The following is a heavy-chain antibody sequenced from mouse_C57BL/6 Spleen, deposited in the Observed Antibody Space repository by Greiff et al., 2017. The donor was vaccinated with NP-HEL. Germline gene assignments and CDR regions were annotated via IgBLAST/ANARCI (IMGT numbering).Heavy chain of an antibody. CDR1: GFNIKNTY. V-gene: IGHV14-3*01. CDR3: ARWITTVVKWYAMDY. CDR2: IDPAHGNT. Sequence: EVQLQESVAELVRPGASVKLSCTASGFNIKNTYMPWVKQRPEQGLEWIGRIDPAHGNTKYAPKFQGKATITADTSSNTAYLQLSSLTSEDTAIYYGARWITTVVKWYAMDYWGQGTSVTVSS. J-gene: IGHJ4*01. D-gene: IGHD1-1*01.